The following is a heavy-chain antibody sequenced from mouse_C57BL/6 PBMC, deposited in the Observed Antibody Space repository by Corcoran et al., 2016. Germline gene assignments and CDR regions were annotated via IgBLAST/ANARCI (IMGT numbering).Heavy chain of an antibody. CDR3: ARTFYDDYGPYYAMDY. Sequence: EVQLQQSGPVLVKPGASVKMSCKASGYTFTDYYMNWVKQSHGKSLEWIGVINPYNGGTSYNQKFKGKATLTVDKSSSTAYMELNSLTSEDSAVYYCARTFYDDYGPYYAMDYWGQGTSVTVSS. CDR1: GYTFTDYY. CDR2: INPYNGGT. D-gene: IGHD2-4*01. V-gene: IGHV1-19*01. J-gene: IGHJ4*01.